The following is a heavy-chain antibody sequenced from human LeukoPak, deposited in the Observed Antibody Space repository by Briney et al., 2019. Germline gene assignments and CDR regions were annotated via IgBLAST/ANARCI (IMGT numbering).Heavy chain of an antibody. V-gene: IGHV3-23*01. CDR2: ISGSGGST. Sequence: QPGGSLRLSCAASGFTFSSYAMSWVRQPPGKGLEWVSAISGSGGSTYYADSVKGRFTISRDNSKNTLYLQMNSLRAEDTAVYYCAKEEYYDILTGYPPLGAFDIWGQGTMVTVSS. CDR1: GFTFSSYA. J-gene: IGHJ3*02. CDR3: AKEEYYDILTGYPPLGAFDI. D-gene: IGHD3-9*01.